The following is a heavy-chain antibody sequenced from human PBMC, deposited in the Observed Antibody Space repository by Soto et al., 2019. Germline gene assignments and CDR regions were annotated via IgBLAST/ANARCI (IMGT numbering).Heavy chain of an antibody. CDR2: MNPNSGNT. CDR1: GYTFTSYD. Sequence: ASVKVSCKASGYTFTSYDINWVRQATGQGLEWMGWMNPNSGNTGYAQKFQGRVTMTRNTSISTAYLQLNSLKTEDTAVYYCTQGGYYYDSSGYLTVDYLYYAMDVWGQGTTVTVSS. D-gene: IGHD3-22*01. J-gene: IGHJ6*02. V-gene: IGHV1-8*01. CDR3: TQGGYYYDSSGYLTVDYLYYAMDV.